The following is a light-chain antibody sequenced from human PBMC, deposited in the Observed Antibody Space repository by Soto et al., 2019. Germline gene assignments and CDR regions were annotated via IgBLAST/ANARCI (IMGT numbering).Light chain of an antibody. CDR1: SSNIGTNA. CDR2: SEI. CDR3: AAWDDSLNGYV. J-gene: IGLJ1*01. V-gene: IGLV1-44*01. Sequence: QSVLTQPPSVSGTPGQRVTISCSGSSSNIGTNAVSWYQQLPGTAPKLLIYSEIQRPSGVPDRFSGSKSGTSASLAISGLQSEDEADYYCAAWDDSLNGYVFGTGTKVTVL.